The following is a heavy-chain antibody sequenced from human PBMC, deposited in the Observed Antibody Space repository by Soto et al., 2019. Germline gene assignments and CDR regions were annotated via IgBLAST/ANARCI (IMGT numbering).Heavy chain of an antibody. V-gene: IGHV3-23*01. D-gene: IGHD3-22*01. J-gene: IGHJ4*02. CDR2: ISATGVKT. CDR3: TKSRSAMIYXFXF. Sequence: GGSLRLSCAASGFTFSNYAMNWVRQAPGKGLEWVSGISATGVKTYSADSVKGRFTMSRDNSKDTVYLEMNSLRAEDTAVYYCTKSRSAMIYXFXFWGLGXXVTV. CDR1: GFTFSNYA.